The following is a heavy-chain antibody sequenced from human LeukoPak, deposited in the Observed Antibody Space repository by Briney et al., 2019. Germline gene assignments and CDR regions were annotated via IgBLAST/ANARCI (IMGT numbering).Heavy chain of an antibody. CDR3: ARLAPVDTAMVIFDY. Sequence: LETPSLTCTVSGGSTSTSSYYWGWIRPPPGKGLEWIGSIYYTGSIYYNTSLESRVTISVGTSKNQFSLKLSSVTAADTAAYYCARLAPVDTAMVIFDYWGQGSLVTVSS. CDR2: IYYTGSI. V-gene: IGHV4-39*01. J-gene: IGHJ4*02. CDR1: GGSTSTSSYY. D-gene: IGHD5-18*01.